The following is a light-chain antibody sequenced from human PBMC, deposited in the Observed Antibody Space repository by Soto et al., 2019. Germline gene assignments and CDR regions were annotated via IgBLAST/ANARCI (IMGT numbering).Light chain of an antibody. V-gene: IGKV1-5*03. Sequence: DIQMTQSPSTLSASVGDRVTITCRASQSISSWLAWYQQKPGKAPKLLIYKASSLESGVPSRFSGSGSGTEFNITISSLQSEDFAVYYCQQYNNWPRATFGGGTKVDIK. J-gene: IGKJ4*01. CDR1: QSISSW. CDR2: KAS. CDR3: QQYNNWPRAT.